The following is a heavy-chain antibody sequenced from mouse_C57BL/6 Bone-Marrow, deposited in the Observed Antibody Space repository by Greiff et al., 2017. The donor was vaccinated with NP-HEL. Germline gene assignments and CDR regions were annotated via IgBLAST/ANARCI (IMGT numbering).Heavy chain of an antibody. CDR1: GFTFSNYW. CDR3: TLGKNYFDY. Sequence: DVMLVESGGGLVQPGGSMKLSCVASGFTFSNYWMNWVRQSPEKGLEWVAQIRLKSDNYATNYAESVKGRFTISRDDSKSSVYLQMNNLRAEDTGIYYCTLGKNYFDYWGQGTTLTVSS. J-gene: IGHJ2*01. V-gene: IGHV6-3*01. D-gene: IGHD1-1*01. CDR2: IRLKSDNYAT.